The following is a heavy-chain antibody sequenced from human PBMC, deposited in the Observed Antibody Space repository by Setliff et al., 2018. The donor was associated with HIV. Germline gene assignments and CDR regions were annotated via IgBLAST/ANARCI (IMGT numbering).Heavy chain of an antibody. CDR3: ARQNRGCSSTSCLNYYMDV. Sequence: TLSLTCTVSGGSISSGGYYWSWIRQHPGKGLEWIGYIYYSGSTYYNPSLKSRVTMSVYTSKNQFSLNLTSVTAADTAVYYCARQNRGCSSTSCLNYYMDVWGKGTTVTV. CDR1: GGSISSGGYY. V-gene: IGHV4-31*03. D-gene: IGHD2-2*01. J-gene: IGHJ6*03. CDR2: IYYSGST.